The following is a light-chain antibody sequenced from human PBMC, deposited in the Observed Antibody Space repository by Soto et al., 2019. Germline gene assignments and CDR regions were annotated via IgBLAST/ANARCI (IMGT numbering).Light chain of an antibody. V-gene: IGKV1-5*03. Sequence: DIPMTQSPSTLSASVGDRVTITCRASQSINNWLAWYQQKPGKAPKLLIYRASSLENGVPSRFSGRGSGTEFIFTVTSLQPDDFATYYGQQYSSASTFGQGTKVDI. J-gene: IGKJ1*01. CDR3: QQYSSAST. CDR2: RAS. CDR1: QSINNW.